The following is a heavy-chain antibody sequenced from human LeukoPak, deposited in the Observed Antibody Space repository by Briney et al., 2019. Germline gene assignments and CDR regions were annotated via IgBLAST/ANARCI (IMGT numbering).Heavy chain of an antibody. J-gene: IGHJ4*02. CDR3: ARRTVTPDY. V-gene: IGHV4-38-2*02. D-gene: IGHD4-17*01. CDR1: GYSISSGYY. CDR2: IYHSGST. Sequence: PSETLSLTCTVSGYSISSGYYWGWIRQPPGQGLEWIGSIYHSGSTYYNPSLKSRVTISVDTSKNQFSLKPSSVTAADTAVYYCARRTVTPDYWGQGTLVTVSS.